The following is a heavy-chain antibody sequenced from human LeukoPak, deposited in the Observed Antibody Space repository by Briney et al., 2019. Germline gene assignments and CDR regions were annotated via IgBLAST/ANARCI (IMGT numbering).Heavy chain of an antibody. J-gene: IGHJ4*02. V-gene: IGHV3-23*01. CDR3: AKDRNPYDSSGYYYFDY. D-gene: IGHD3-22*01. CDR1: GFTFSSYG. Sequence: GGSLRLSCAASGFTFSSYGMSWVRQAPGKGLEWVSAISGSGGSTYYADSVRGRFTISRDNSKNTLYLQMNSLRAEDTAVYYCAKDRNPYDSSGYYYFDYWGQGTLVTVSS. CDR2: ISGSGGST.